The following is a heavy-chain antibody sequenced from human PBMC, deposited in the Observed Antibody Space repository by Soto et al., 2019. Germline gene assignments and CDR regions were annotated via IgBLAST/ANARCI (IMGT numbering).Heavy chain of an antibody. CDR1: GFTFSSYG. Sequence: PGGSLRLSCAASGFTFSSYGMHWVRQAPGKGLEWVAVISYDGSNKYYADSVKGRFTISRDNSKNTLYLQMNSLRAEDTAVYYCAKDFSGYYIDYWGQGTLVTVSS. D-gene: IGHD3-3*01. V-gene: IGHV3-30*18. J-gene: IGHJ4*02. CDR2: ISYDGSNK. CDR3: AKDFSGYYIDY.